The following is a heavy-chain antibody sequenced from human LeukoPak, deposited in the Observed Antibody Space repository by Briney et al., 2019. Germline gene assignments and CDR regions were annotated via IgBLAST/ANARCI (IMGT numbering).Heavy chain of an antibody. CDR3: ARADCSGGSCSPDY. CDR2: INPNSGGT. CDR1: GYTFTGYY. D-gene: IGHD2-15*01. J-gene: IGHJ4*02. V-gene: IGHV1-2*02. Sequence: ASVKVSCKASGYTFTGYYMHWVRQAPGQGLEWMGWINPNSGGTNYAQKFQGRVTMTSDTSISTAYMELSRLRSDDTAVYYCARADCSGGSCSPDYWGQGTLVTVTS.